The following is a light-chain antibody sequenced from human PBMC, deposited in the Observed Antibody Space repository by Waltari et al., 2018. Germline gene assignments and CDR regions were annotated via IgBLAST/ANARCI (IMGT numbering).Light chain of an antibody. CDR1: NSDIGAYNY. CDR2: EVS. V-gene: IGLV2-8*01. Sequence: QSALTQPPSASGSPGQSVTISCTGTNSDIGAYNYVSWYQQYPGKAPRVVIYEVSQRPPGVPGRFSGSKSGNTASLTVSGLQAEDEAEYHCSSYAGSSGMVFGGGTKVTVL. CDR3: SSYAGSSGMV. J-gene: IGLJ3*02.